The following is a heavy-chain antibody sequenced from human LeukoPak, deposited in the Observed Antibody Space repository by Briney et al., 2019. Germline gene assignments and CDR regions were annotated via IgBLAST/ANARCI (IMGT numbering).Heavy chain of an antibody. J-gene: IGHJ6*02. CDR3: ARGGRAEWLRLPAYYYYGMDV. Sequence: SETLSLTCTVSGGSISSGGYYWSWIRQHPGKGLEWIGYIYYSGSTYYNPSLKSRVTISVDTSKNQFSLKLSSVTAADTAVYYCARGGRAEWLRLPAYYYYGMDVWGQGTTVTVSS. V-gene: IGHV4-31*03. CDR1: GGSISSGGYY. D-gene: IGHD5-12*01. CDR2: IYYSGST.